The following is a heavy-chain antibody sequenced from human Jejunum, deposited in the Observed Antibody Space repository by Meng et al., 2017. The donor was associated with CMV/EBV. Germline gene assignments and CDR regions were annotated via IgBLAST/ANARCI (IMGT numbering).Heavy chain of an antibody. CDR1: RYI. V-gene: IGHV3-48*04. CDR2: ISSSSSTI. J-gene: IGHJ5*02. D-gene: IGHD3-3*01. Sequence: RYIIKWVRQAPGKGLEWVSYISSSSSTIYYADSVKGRFTISRDNAKNSLYLQMNSLRAEDTAVYYCARGVPNYDFWSGYYNWFDPWGQGTLVTVSS. CDR3: ARGVPNYDFWSGYYNWFDP.